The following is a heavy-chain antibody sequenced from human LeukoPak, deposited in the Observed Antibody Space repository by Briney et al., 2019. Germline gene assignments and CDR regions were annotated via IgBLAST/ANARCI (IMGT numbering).Heavy chain of an antibody. CDR2: MNPNSGNT. CDR3: ARATSRPRLAAAGVIGY. Sequence: ASVKVSCKASGYTFTSYGINWVRQATGQGLEWMGWMNPNSGNTGYAQKFQGRVTMTRNTSISTAYMELSSLRSEDTAVYYCARATSRPRLAAAGVIGYWGQGTLVTVSS. V-gene: IGHV1-8*02. J-gene: IGHJ4*02. CDR1: GYTFTSYG. D-gene: IGHD6-13*01.